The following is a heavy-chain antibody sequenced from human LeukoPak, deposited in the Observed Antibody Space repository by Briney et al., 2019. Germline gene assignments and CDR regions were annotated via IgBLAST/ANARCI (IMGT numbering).Heavy chain of an antibody. CDR3: ARLELYYYGSGSYPPPDY. D-gene: IGHD3-10*01. CDR1: GYSFTSYW. Sequence: KPGESLKISCTGSGYSFTSYWIGWVRQMPGKGLEWMGIIYPGDSDTRYSPSFQGQVTISTDKSNSTAYLQWSSLKASDTAMYYCARLELYYYGSGSYPPPDYWGQGTLVTVSS. J-gene: IGHJ4*02. CDR2: IYPGDSDT. V-gene: IGHV5-51*03.